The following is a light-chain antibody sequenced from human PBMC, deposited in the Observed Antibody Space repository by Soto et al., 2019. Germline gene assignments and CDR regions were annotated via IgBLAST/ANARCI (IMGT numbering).Light chain of an antibody. CDR2: GAS. CDR1: QSVSSTY. J-gene: IGKJ1*01. CDR3: QQYNNWPTWT. V-gene: IGKV3-20*01. Sequence: EIVLTQSPGTLSLSPGERATLSCRASQSVSSTYLGWYQQKPGQAPRLLIYGASSRATGIPERFSGSGSGTDFILTISRLEPEDFAVYFCQQYNNWPTWTFGQGTKVDIK.